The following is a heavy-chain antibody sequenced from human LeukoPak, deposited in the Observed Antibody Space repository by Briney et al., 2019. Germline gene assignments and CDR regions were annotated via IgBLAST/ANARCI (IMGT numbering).Heavy chain of an antibody. CDR3: ARSRRPAYSGSYPDY. Sequence: PGGSLRLSCKGSGYSFTSYWIGWVRQMPGKGLEWMGVIYPGDSDTRYRPSFQGQVTISADHSISTAYLQWSSLKASDTAMYYCARSRRPAYSGSYPDYWGQGTLVTVSS. D-gene: IGHD1-26*01. CDR1: GYSFTSYW. V-gene: IGHV5-51*01. CDR2: IYPGDSDT. J-gene: IGHJ4*02.